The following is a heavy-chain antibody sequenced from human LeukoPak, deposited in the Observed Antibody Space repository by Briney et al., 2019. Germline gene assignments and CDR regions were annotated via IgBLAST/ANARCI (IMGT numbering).Heavy chain of an antibody. D-gene: IGHD3-22*01. CDR1: GYTFTSYG. V-gene: IGHV1-18*01. CDR3: ARNGDYDSSGSGFDY. CDR2: ISAYNGNT. J-gene: IGHJ4*02. Sequence: ASVKVSCKASGYTFTSYGISWVRQAPGQGLEWMGWISAYNGNTNYAQKLQGRVTMTTDTSTSTAYMELRSLRSDDTAVFYCARNGDYDSSGSGFDYWGQGTLVTVSS.